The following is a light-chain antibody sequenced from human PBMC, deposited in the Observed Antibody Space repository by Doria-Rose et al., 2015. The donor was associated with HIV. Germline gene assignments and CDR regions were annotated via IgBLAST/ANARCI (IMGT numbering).Light chain of an antibody. CDR2: AAS. Sequence: DIHMTQSPSSVSASVGDRVTITCRASEAISSWLVWYQQKPGKAPKVLIYAASTSQSGVPSGFSGSGFGTDFTLTISNLKPEDFATYYCQQSNSFNITGGQGKRPE. CDR1: EAISSW. V-gene: IGKV1-12*01. CDR3: QQSNSFNIT. J-gene: IGKJ5*01.